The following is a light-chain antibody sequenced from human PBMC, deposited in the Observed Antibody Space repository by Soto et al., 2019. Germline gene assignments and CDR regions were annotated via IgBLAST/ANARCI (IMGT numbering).Light chain of an antibody. CDR2: GAS. CDR1: QSVSSN. J-gene: IGKJ1*01. CDR3: QQYNNWPPRTT. V-gene: IGKV3-15*01. Sequence: EIVMTQSPATLSVSPGERATLSCRASQSVSSNLAWYQQKPGQAPRLLLYGASTRATGIPARFSGSGSGTEFTLTISSLQSEDFAVYYCQQYNNWPPRTTFGQGTKVEIK.